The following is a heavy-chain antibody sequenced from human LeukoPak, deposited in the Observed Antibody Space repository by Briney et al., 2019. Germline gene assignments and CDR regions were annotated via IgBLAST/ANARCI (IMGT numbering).Heavy chain of an antibody. CDR2: ISSSGSTI. CDR1: GFTFSDYY. V-gene: IGHV3-11*01. CDR3: ARDLGYCSGGSCYSGSPTHNWFDP. Sequence: GGSLRLSCAASGFTFSDYYMSWIRQAPGKGLEWVSYISSSGSTIYYADSVKGRFTISRDNAKNSLYLQMNSLRAEDTAVYYCARDLGYCSGGSCYSGSPTHNWFDPWGQGTLVTVSS. D-gene: IGHD2-15*01. J-gene: IGHJ5*02.